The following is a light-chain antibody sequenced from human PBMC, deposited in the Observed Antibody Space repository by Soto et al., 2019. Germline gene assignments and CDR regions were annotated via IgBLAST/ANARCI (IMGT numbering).Light chain of an antibody. J-gene: IGKJ1*01. CDR1: QSVSSN. Sequence: EIVMTQSPATLSVSPGERATLSCRASQSVSSNLAWYQQKPGQAPRLLIYGASTRATGTPARFSGSGSGTEFTLTISSLQSEDFAVYYCQQYNNWPPRTWTFGQGTKVDIK. CDR2: GAS. V-gene: IGKV3-15*01. CDR3: QQYNNWPPRTWT.